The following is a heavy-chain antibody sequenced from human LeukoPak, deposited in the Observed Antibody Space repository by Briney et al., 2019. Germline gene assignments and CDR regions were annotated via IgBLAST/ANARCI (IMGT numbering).Heavy chain of an antibody. CDR1: GGSFSGYY. CDR3: ARGDGYGSYYFDY. Sequence: SETLSLTCAVYGGSFSGYYWSWIRQPPGKGLEWIGEINHSGSTNYNPSLKSRVTISVDPSKNQFSLKLSSVTAADTAVYYCARGDGYGSYYFDYWGQGTLVTVSS. V-gene: IGHV4-34*01. J-gene: IGHJ4*02. CDR2: INHSGST. D-gene: IGHD3-10*01.